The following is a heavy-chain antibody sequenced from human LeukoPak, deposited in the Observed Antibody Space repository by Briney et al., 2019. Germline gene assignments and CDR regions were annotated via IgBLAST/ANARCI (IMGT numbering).Heavy chain of an antibody. CDR2: INPNSGGT. D-gene: IGHD5-12*01. CDR3: ARDHSGYDP. Sequence: ASVKVSCKASGYTFTGYYIHWVRQAPGQGLEWMGRINPNSGGTNYAQTFQGRVTMTRDTSISTAYMELTRLRSDDTAVYYCARDHSGYDPWGQGTLVTVSS. J-gene: IGHJ5*02. CDR1: GYTFTGYY. V-gene: IGHV1-2*02.